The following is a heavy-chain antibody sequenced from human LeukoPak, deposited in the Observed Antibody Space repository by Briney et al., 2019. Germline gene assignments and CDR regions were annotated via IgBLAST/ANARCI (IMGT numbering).Heavy chain of an antibody. Sequence: QPGRSLRLSCAASGFTFSSYAMHWVRQAPGKGLEWVAVISYDGNNEYYADSVKGRFTISRDNSKNTLYLQMNSLGTEDTAVYYGARPFHKFFDYWGQGTLVTVSS. CDR1: GFTFSSYA. D-gene: IGHD3-3*02. CDR3: ARPFHKFFDY. J-gene: IGHJ4*02. CDR2: ISYDGNNE. V-gene: IGHV3-30-3*01.